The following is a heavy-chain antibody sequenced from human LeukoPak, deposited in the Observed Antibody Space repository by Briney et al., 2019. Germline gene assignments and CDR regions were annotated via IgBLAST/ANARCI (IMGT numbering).Heavy chain of an antibody. Sequence: GGSLRLSCAASGFTFSSYSMNWVRQAPGKGLEWVSSISSSSSYIYYADSVQGRFTISRDNAKNSLYLQMNSLRAEDTAVYYCARDRGAPQDYYFDYWGQGTLDTVSS. CDR2: ISSSSSYI. CDR3: ARDRGAPQDYYFDY. J-gene: IGHJ4*02. V-gene: IGHV3-21*01. CDR1: GFTFSSYS.